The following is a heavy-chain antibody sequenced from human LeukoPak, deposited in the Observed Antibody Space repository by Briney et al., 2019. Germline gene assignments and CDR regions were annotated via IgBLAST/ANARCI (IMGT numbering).Heavy chain of an antibody. J-gene: IGHJ3*02. CDR1: GFTVSSNY. V-gene: IGHV3-53*01. CDR3: ASGYSSGPGAFDI. D-gene: IGHD6-19*01. CDR2: IYSGGGT. Sequence: GGSLRLSCAASGFTVSSNYMSWVRQAPGKGLEWVSVIYSGGGTNYADSVKGRFTISRDNSKNTLYLQMNSLRAEDTAVYYCASGYSSGPGAFDIWGHGTMVTVSS.